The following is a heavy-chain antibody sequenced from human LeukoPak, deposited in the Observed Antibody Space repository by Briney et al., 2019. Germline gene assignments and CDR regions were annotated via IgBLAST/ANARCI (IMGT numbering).Heavy chain of an antibody. V-gene: IGHV4-31*03. J-gene: IGHJ4*02. CDR3: ASRDTTMVTGFDY. CDR2: IYYSGST. D-gene: IGHD5-18*01. CDR1: GGSISSGGYS. Sequence: SETLSLTCTVSGGSISSGGYSWSWIRQHPGKGLEWIGYIYYSGSTYYNPSLKSRVTISVDTSKNQFSLKLSSVTAADTAVYYCASRDTTMVTGFDYWGQGTLVTVSS.